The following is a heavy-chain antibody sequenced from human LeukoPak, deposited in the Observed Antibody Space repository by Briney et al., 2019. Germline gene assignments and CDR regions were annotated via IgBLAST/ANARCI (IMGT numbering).Heavy chain of an antibody. J-gene: IGHJ5*02. V-gene: IGHV1-2*02. Sequence: ASAKVSCKASGYTFTGYYMHWVRQAPGQGLEWMGWINPNSGGTNYAQKFQGRVTMTRDTSISTAYMELSRLRSDDTAVYYCARNYDFWSGYYNWFDPWGQGTLVTVSS. CDR3: ARNYDFWSGYYNWFDP. CDR1: GYTFTGYY. D-gene: IGHD3-3*01. CDR2: INPNSGGT.